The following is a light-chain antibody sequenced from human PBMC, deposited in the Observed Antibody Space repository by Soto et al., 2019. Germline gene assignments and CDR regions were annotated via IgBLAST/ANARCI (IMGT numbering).Light chain of an antibody. J-gene: IGKJ4*01. Sequence: EVVLTHSPGTLSLSPGERATLSCRAIQSVSSSYLAWYQQKPGQAPRLLIYGASSRATGIPDRFSGSGSGTDFTLTISRLQPEDFAVSYCQQYGSSLALTFGGGTKVDIK. CDR2: GAS. V-gene: IGKV3-20*01. CDR1: QSVSSSY. CDR3: QQYGSSLALT.